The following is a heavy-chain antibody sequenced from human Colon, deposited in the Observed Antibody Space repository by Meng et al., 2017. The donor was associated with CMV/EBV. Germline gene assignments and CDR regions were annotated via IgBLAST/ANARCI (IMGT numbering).Heavy chain of an antibody. CDR3: TRAILGPIIGEFEY. V-gene: IGHV3-21*06. Sequence: GGSLRLSCVGSGFTFGSCTLNWVRHAPGKGLEWVASISKTSSFINYADSVKGRFIISRENAMNTVHLQMNSLRVEDTAVYYCTRAILGPIIGEFEYWGQGTLVTVSS. J-gene: IGHJ4*02. CDR1: GFTFGSCT. CDR2: ISKTSSFI. D-gene: IGHD3-10*01.